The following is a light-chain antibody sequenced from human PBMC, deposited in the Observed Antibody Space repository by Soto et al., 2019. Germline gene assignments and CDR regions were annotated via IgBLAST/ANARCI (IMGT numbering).Light chain of an antibody. V-gene: IGKV1-5*03. CDR1: HSISSW. J-gene: IGKJ1*01. CDR3: QQYHTWWT. CDR2: KAS. Sequence: DIQMTQSPSTLSASVGDRVTITCRASHSISSWLAWYQQKPGKAPKLLIYKASSLESGVPSRFSGSGSGTEFTLTISSLQPDDFATYYCQQYHTWWTFGQGTKVEI.